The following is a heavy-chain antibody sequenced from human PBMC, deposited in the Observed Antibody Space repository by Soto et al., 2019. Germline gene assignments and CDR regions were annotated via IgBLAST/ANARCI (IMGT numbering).Heavy chain of an antibody. D-gene: IGHD6-19*01. V-gene: IGHV1-46*01. J-gene: IGHJ6*02. CDR3: ARDTSGWSLNGLDV. CDR1: GSAITRYY. Sequence: QVDLVQSGAEVKKPGASVTISCKASGSAITRYYIHWVRQAPGRGLEWMGIINPGGGSASYAQKFQDRVTIDKDTSTGTVYMYLSSLRTEDTAVYYCARDTSGWSLNGLDVWGQGTTVNVSS. CDR2: INPGGGSA.